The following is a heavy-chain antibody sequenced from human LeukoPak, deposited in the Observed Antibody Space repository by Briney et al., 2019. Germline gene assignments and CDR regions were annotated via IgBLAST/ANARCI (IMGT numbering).Heavy chain of an antibody. J-gene: IGHJ4*02. CDR3: AREIAYCGGDCYFGFDY. Sequence: ASVKVSCXASGYTFTSYGISWVRQAPGQGLEWMAWISAYNGNTNYAQKLQGRVTMTTDTSTSTAYMELRSLRSDDTAVYYCAREIAYCGGDCYFGFDYWGQGTLVTVSS. CDR2: ISAYNGNT. V-gene: IGHV1-18*01. D-gene: IGHD2-21*01. CDR1: GYTFTSYG.